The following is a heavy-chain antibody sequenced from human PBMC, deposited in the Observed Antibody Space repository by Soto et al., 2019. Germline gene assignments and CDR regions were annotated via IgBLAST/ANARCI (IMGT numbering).Heavy chain of an antibody. CDR1: GFPVSSNY. V-gene: IGHV3-66*01. Sequence: PGGSLSLSCAASGFPVSSNYMSWVRQAPGKGLEWVSVIYSGGSTYYADSVKGRFTISRDNSKNTLYLQMNSLRAEDTAVYYCARDRIPTGMDVWGQGTTVTVSS. J-gene: IGHJ6*02. CDR3: ARDRIPTGMDV. CDR2: IYSGGST.